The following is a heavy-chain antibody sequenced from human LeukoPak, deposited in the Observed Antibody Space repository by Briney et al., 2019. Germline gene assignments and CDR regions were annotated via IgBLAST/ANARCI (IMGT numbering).Heavy chain of an antibody. J-gene: IGHJ4*02. CDR2: IYYSGST. D-gene: IGHD6-13*01. V-gene: IGHV4-39*01. CDR1: GGSISSSSYY. CDR3: TRHPGLAAASDY. Sequence: SETLSLTCTVSGGSISSSSYYWGWIRQPPGKGLEWIGSIYYSGSTYYNPSLKSRVTISVDTSKNQFSLKLSSVTAAETAVYYCTRHPGLAAASDYWGQGTLVTVSS.